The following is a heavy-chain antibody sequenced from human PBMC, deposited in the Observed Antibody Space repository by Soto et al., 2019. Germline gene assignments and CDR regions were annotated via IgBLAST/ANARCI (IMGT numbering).Heavy chain of an antibody. D-gene: IGHD3-22*01. Sequence: PGESLRISCKGSGYSFTSYWIGWVRQMPGKGLEWMGIIYPGDSDTRYSPSFQGQVTISADKSISTAYLQWSSLKASDTAMYYCARQKLDYYDSSGFYYYYGMDVWGQGTTVIVSS. CDR2: IYPGDSDT. CDR3: ARQKLDYYDSSGFYYYYGMDV. V-gene: IGHV5-51*01. J-gene: IGHJ6*02. CDR1: GYSFTSYW.